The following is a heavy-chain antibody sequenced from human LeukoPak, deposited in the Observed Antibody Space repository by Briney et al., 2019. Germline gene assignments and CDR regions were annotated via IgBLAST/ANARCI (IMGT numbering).Heavy chain of an antibody. CDR3: ARDFFHGHCSGLTCFLLDS. V-gene: IGHV1-18*01. Sequence: ASVKVSCKASGYTFTSYGITWVRQAPGQGLEWMGWISAYNGNTNYAQKFQGRLTMTTDTSTNTAYMELRSLRPDDKAVYYCARDFFHGHCSGLTCFLLDSWGQGSLVTVSS. D-gene: IGHD2-15*01. CDR1: GYTFTSYG. J-gene: IGHJ4*02. CDR2: ISAYNGNT.